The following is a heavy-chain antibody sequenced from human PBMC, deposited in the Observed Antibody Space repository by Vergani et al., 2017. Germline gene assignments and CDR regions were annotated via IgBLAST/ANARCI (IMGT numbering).Heavy chain of an antibody. Sequence: QVQLQESGPGLVKPSQTLSLTCTVSGGSISSGDYYWSWIRQPPGKGLEWIGYIYYSGSTYYNPSLKSRVTISVDTSKNQFSLKLSSVTAADTAVYYCASTPGGTYGDYAFDYWGQGTLVTVSS. V-gene: IGHV4-30-4*08. CDR2: IYYSGST. CDR1: GGSISSGDYY. D-gene: IGHD4-17*01. J-gene: IGHJ4*02. CDR3: ASTPGGTYGDYAFDY.